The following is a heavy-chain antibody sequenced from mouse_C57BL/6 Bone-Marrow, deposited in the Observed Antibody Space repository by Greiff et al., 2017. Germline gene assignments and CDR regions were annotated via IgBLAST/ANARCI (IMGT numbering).Heavy chain of an antibody. D-gene: IGHD1-1*01. V-gene: IGHV1-18*01. J-gene: IGHJ1*03. CDR2: INPNNGGT. CDR1: GYTFTDYN. CDR3: AIAPNYYGSSYGYFDV. Sequence: VQLHQPGPELVKPGASVKIPCKASGYTFTDYNMDWVKQSHGKSLEWIGDINPNNGGTTYNQKFKGKATLTVDKSSSTAYMELRTLTSENTAVYYCAIAPNYYGSSYGYFDVWGTGTTVTVSS.